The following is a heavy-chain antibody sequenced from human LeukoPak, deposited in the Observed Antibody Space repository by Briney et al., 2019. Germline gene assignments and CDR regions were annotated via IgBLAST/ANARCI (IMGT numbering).Heavy chain of an antibody. J-gene: IGHJ3*02. V-gene: IGHV3-33*08. CDR3: ARPRDRYSYGYFDAFDI. D-gene: IGHD5-18*01. Sequence: GSLRLSCTASGFSFSRYWLSWVRQAPGKGLEWVAVIWYDGSNKYYADSVKGRFTISRDNSKNTLYLQMNSLRAEDTAVYYCARPRDRYSYGYFDAFDIWGQGTMVTVSS. CDR2: IWYDGSNK. CDR1: GFSFSRYW.